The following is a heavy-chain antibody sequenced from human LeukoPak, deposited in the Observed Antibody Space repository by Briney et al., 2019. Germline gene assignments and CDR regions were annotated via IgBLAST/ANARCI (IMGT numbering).Heavy chain of an antibody. CDR1: GFTFSSYA. D-gene: IGHD5-12*01. V-gene: IGHV3-23*01. CDR3: AKDRGPITDY. Sequence: GGSLRLSCAASGFTFSSYAMSWVRQAPGRGLEWVSAISGSGDSTYYADSVKGRFTISRDNSKNTLYLQMNSLRAEDTAVYYCAKDRGPITDYWGQGTLVTVSS. J-gene: IGHJ4*02. CDR2: ISGSGDST.